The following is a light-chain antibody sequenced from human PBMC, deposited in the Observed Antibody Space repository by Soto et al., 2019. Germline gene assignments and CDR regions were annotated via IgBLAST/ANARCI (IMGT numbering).Light chain of an antibody. CDR2: GNS. Sequence: QSVLTQPPSVSGTPGLRVTISCSGGSSNIGRDTVNWYQQLPGTAPKLLMHGNSQRPSGVPDRFSGSKSGTSASLAISGLRTEDEADYYCAAWDDSLSGVVFGGGTKLTV. CDR3: AAWDDSLSGVV. J-gene: IGLJ3*02. CDR1: SSNIGRDT. V-gene: IGLV1-44*01.